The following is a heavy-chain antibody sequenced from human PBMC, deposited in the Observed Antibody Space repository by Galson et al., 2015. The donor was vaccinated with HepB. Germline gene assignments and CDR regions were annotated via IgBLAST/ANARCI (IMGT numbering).Heavy chain of an antibody. CDR3: GRGRSSSWYYPDTFDI. V-gene: IGHV4-59*01. CDR1: GGSIRNYY. D-gene: IGHD6-13*01. Sequence: ETLSLTCTVSGGSIRNYYWSWIRQPPGKGLEWIGYIYYSGSTNYNPFLKSRVAISVDTSKNQFSLKLTSVTAADTAVYYCGRGRSSSWYYPDTFDIWGQGTMVTVSS. J-gene: IGHJ3*02. CDR2: IYYSGST.